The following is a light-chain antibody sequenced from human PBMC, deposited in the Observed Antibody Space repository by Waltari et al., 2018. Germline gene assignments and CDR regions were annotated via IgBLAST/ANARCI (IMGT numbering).Light chain of an antibody. J-gene: IGLJ1*01. CDR2: GKN. CDR1: SLRNHY. Sequence: SSELTQDPAVSVALGQTVRITCQGDSLRNHYVSWYQQKPRQAPVLVIYGKNNRPPGIPDRFSGAGSGNTAFLAITGAQAEDEADSYCNTRDSSGNHLVFGTGTKVTVL. V-gene: IGLV3-19*01. CDR3: NTRDSSGNHLV.